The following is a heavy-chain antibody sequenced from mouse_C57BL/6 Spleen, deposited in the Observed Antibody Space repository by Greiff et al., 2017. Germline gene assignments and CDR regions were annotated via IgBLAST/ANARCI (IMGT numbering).Heavy chain of an antibody. J-gene: IGHJ2*01. Sequence: VQLQQSGPELVKPGASVKISCKASGYAFSSSWMNWVKQRPGKGLEWIGRIYPGDGDTNYNGKFKGKATLTADKSSSTAYMQLSSLTSEDSAVYFCARDYSQYGYFDYWGQGTTLTVSS. CDR2: IYPGDGDT. CDR1: GYAFSSSW. CDR3: ARDYSQYGYFDY. D-gene: IGHD1-1*01. V-gene: IGHV1-82*01.